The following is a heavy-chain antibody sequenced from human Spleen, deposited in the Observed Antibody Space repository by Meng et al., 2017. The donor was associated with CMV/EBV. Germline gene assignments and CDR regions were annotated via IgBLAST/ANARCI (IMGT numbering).Heavy chain of an antibody. CDR1: GYTFSNYD. V-gene: IGHV1-2*02. CDR2: ISPNTGGA. CDR3: ARARTFFGLAPRDFYAMDV. J-gene: IGHJ6*02. D-gene: IGHD3-3*01. Sequence: ASVKVSCKASGYTFSNYDINWVRQATGQGLEWMGWISPNTGGAKYPQKFHGRVTMTSATSINTTYMELRSLRPADTAVYYCARARTFFGLAPRDFYAMDVWGQGTTVTVSS.